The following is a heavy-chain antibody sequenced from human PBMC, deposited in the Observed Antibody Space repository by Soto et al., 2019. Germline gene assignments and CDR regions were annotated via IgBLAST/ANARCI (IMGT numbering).Heavy chain of an antibody. J-gene: IGHJ5*02. CDR1: GFTFSDYY. V-gene: IGHV3-11*01. D-gene: IGHD1-7*01. Sequence: QVQLVESGGGLVKPGGSLRLSCAASGFTFSDYYRSWIGQAPGKGLEGVSYISSSGSTIYYADSVKGRFTISRDNAKNSLYLQMNSLRAEDTAVYYCARVGYNWNYYRWFDPWGQGTLVTVSS. CDR3: ARVGYNWNYYRWFDP. CDR2: ISSSGSTI.